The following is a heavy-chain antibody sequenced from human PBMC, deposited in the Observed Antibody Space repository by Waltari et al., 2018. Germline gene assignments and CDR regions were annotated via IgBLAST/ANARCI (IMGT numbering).Heavy chain of an antibody. J-gene: IGHJ6*02. CDR1: GFTFSSYG. CDR2: ISYDGSNK. CDR3: AKPQPLSLYYYGMDV. Sequence: QVQLVESGGGVVQPGRSLRLSCAASGFTFSSYGMHWVRQAPGKGLEWVAVISYDGSNKYYADSVKGRFTISRDNSKNTLYLQMNSLRAEDTAVYYCAKPQPLSLYYYGMDVWGQGTTVTVSS. V-gene: IGHV3-30*18.